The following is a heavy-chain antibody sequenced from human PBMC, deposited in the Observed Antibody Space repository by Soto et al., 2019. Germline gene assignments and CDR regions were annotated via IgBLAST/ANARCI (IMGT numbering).Heavy chain of an antibody. CDR1: GYSFTTYG. J-gene: IGHJ6*02. CDR3: AREDPAAYCYSGMDV. CDR2: ISGYNGNT. V-gene: IGHV1-18*01. Sequence: QVQLVQYRGEVKKPGASVKVSCKTSGYSFTTYGISWVRQAPGQGLAWMGWISGYNGNTNYAQNLQGRVTMTTDTSTSTAYMERRSQRSDDTAGYYCAREDPAAYCYSGMDVWGQGSTVTVSS.